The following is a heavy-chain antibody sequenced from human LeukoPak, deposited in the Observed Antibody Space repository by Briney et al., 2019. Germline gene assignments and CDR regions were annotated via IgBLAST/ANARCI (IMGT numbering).Heavy chain of an antibody. CDR3: ARVNFRDYRGYTWFEP. J-gene: IGHJ5*02. Sequence: GGSLRLPCKGSGVTFGDYAVTWFRQAPGKGLEWVGFVRTKTHGGAPETAASVKGRFNVSRDDSEGIAYLQMTSLRTEDTAMYYCARVNFRDYRGYTWFEPWGQGTLVTVSS. CDR1: GVTFGDYA. CDR2: VRTKTHGGAP. V-gene: IGHV3-49*03. D-gene: IGHD3-10*01.